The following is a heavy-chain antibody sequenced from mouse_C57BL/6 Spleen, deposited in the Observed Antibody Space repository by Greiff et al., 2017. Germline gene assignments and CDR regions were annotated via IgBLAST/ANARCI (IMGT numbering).Heavy chain of an antibody. J-gene: IGHJ3*01. D-gene: IGHD2-5*01. CDR1: GFTFSSYG. CDR3: ARTYYSTLGFAY. CDR2: ISSGGSYT. Sequence: EVQLQESGGDLVKPGGSLKLSCAASGFTFSSYGMSWVRQTPDKRLEWVATISSGGSYTYYPDSVKGRFTISRDNAKNTLYLQMSSLKSEDTAMYYCARTYYSTLGFAYWGQGTLVTVSA. V-gene: IGHV5-6*01.